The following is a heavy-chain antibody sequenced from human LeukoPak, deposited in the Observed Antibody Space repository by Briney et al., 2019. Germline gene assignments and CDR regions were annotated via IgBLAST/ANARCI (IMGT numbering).Heavy chain of an antibody. D-gene: IGHD3-9*01. CDR2: MNPNSGNT. V-gene: IGHV1-8*01. J-gene: IGHJ3*02. Sequence: ASVKVSYKASGYTFTSYDINWVRQATGQGLEWMGWMNPNSGNTGYAQKFQGRVTMTRNTSISTAYMELSSLRSEDTAVYYCARKIALRYFIGKDFDAFDIWGQGTMVTVSS. CDR3: ARKIALRYFIGKDFDAFDI. CDR1: GYTFTSYD.